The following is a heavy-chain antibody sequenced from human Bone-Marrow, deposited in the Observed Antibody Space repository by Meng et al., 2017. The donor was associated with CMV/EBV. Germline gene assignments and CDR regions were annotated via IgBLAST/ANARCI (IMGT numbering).Heavy chain of an antibody. Sequence: GESLKISCAASGFSFSNYGMHWVRQAPGKGREWVTFIQFNGNYKYYSDSVKGRFPISRDNSKNTLYLQMSSLRADDAAVYYCAKDWRWQSPNYSMNVWGQGTTVTVSS. V-gene: IGHV3-30*02. D-gene: IGHD4-23*01. CDR2: IQFNGNYK. CDR3: AKDWRWQSPNYSMNV. CDR1: GFSFSNYG. J-gene: IGHJ6*01.